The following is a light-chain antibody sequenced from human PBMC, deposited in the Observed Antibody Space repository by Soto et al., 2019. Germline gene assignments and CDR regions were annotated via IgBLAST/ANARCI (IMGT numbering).Light chain of an antibody. Sequence: DIQITQSPSSLSASVGDEVTITCRASQTIMTYLNWYQLKPGKPPRLLIYAASSLQSGVPSRFSGSGSGTDFTLTISSLEPEDFAVYYCQQYGSSPPYTFGQGTKVDIK. CDR2: AAS. CDR3: QQYGSSPPYT. CDR1: QTIMTY. J-gene: IGKJ2*01. V-gene: IGKV1-39*01.